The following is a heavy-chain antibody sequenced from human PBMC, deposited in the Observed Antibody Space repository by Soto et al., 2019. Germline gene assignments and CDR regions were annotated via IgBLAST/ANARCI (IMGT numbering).Heavy chain of an antibody. CDR2: ISYDGSTT. CDR1: GFTFSNYG. J-gene: IGHJ4*02. D-gene: IGHD1-7*01. Sequence: GGSLRLSCEASGFTFSNYGMHWVRQAPGKGLDWMAVISYDGSTTYYADSVKGRFTISRDNLKNTLFVQMNSLRDEDTAVYYCAKEGSGTATYAFDYWGQGTLVTVYS. V-gene: IGHV3-30*18. CDR3: AKEGSGTATYAFDY.